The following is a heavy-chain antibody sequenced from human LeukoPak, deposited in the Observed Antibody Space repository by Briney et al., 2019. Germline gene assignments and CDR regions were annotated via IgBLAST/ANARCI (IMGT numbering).Heavy chain of an antibody. Sequence: GGSLRLSCAASGFTVGSNTMRWVRQAPGKGLEWVSIIYSGGSTSYADSVKGRFTISRDNSKNTLYLQMNSLRTEDTAVYYCARGGSYFDISGYYFYWGQGTLVTVSS. CDR1: GFTVGSNT. CDR3: ARGGSYFDISGYYFY. V-gene: IGHV3-66*01. CDR2: IYSGGST. J-gene: IGHJ4*02. D-gene: IGHD3-22*01.